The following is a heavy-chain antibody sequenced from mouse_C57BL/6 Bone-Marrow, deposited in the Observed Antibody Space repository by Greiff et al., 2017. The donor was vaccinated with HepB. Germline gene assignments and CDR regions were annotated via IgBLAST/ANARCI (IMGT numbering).Heavy chain of an antibody. Sequence: EVQRVESGGGLVQSGRSLRLSCATSGFTFSDFYMEWVRQAPGKGLEWIAASRNKANDYTTEYSASVKGRFIVSRDTSQSILYLQMNALRAEDTAIYYCARGTGDYWGQGTTLTVSS. CDR1: GFTFSDFY. D-gene: IGHD4-1*01. CDR3: ARGTGDY. CDR2: SRNKANDYTT. J-gene: IGHJ2*01. V-gene: IGHV7-1*01.